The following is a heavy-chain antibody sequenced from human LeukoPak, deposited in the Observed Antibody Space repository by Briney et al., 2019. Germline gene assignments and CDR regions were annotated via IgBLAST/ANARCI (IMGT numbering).Heavy chain of an antibody. CDR3: ARVPFGELFSYFDY. D-gene: IGHD3-10*01. CDR1: GFTVSSSY. V-gene: IGHV3-53*05. J-gene: IGHJ4*02. CDR2: LYSGGTT. Sequence: GGSLRLSCAASGFTVSSSYMSWVRQAPGKGLEWVSMLYSGGTTYYADSVKGRFTISRDNSKNTLYLQMNSLRAEDTAVYYCARVPFGELFSYFDYWGQGTLVTVSS.